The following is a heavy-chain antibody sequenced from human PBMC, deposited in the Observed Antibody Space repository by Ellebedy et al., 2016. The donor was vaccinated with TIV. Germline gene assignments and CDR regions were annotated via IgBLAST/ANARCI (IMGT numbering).Heavy chain of an antibody. J-gene: IGHJ6*02. CDR1: GGSISSTNW. V-gene: IGHV4-4*02. D-gene: IGHD6-6*01. CDR3: ARGSTSSSSRYYYNGMDV. Sequence: GSLRLSXVVFGGSISSTNWWSWVRQPPGKGLEWIGEIYQSGSTNYNPSLKSRVTISVDKSKNRFSLKLNSVTAADTAVYYCARGSTSSSSRYYYNGMDVWGQGTTVTVSS. CDR2: IYQSGST.